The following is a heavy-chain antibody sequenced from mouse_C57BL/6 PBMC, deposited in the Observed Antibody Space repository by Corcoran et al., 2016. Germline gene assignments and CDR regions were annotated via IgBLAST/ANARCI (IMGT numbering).Heavy chain of an antibody. D-gene: IGHD2-5*01. CDR3: ARDSNWYFDV. CDR2: MNIYSGVP. CDR1: GYTFTTYG. J-gene: IGHJ1*03. V-gene: IGHV9-3*01. Sequence: QIQLVQSGPELKKPGETVKISCKASGYTFTTYGMSWMKQAPGNGLKWMGWMNIYSGVPTYADDFKGRFALSLETSASTAYLEINNLKSEDTATYFCARDSNWYFDVWGIGTTVTVSS.